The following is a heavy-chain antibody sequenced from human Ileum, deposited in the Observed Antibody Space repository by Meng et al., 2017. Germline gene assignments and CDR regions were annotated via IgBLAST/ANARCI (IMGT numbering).Heavy chain of an antibody. Sequence: VQLQQPGPGLVKPSQTLSLTRAISADSFSSNNAAWNGIRQAPSRGLEWLGRTYYRSKLYNDYAVSVKSRITINPDTAKNQFSLQLNSVTPEDTAVYYCAKDGTSGSYLGLYYWGQGTLVTVSS. CDR2: TYYRSKLYN. J-gene: IGHJ4*02. CDR1: ADSFSSNNAA. V-gene: IGHV6-1*01. CDR3: AKDGTSGSYLGLYY. D-gene: IGHD1-26*01.